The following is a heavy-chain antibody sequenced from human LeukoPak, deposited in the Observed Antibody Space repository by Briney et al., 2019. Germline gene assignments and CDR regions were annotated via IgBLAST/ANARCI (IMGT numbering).Heavy chain of an antibody. J-gene: IGHJ4*02. CDR1: GFIISDYW. CDR3: ASRESSMARSH. Sequence: GGSLRLSWAASGFIISDYWMNWVRQVPGKGLEWVANINEDGSVQDYVDSVRGRFTISRDNAKNSVYLQMNSLRVEDTAVYYCASRESSMARSHWGQGTLVTVSS. D-gene: IGHD3-10*01. V-gene: IGHV3-7*01. CDR2: INEDGSVQ.